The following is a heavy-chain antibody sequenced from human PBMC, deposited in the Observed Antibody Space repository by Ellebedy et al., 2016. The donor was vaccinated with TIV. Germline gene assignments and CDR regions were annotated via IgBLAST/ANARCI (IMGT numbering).Heavy chain of an antibody. D-gene: IGHD2-15*01. CDR2: IFPGDSDT. Sequence: PGGSLRLSCTGSGFSFNDFWISWVRQMPGKGLEWMGIIFPGDSDTTYSPSFQGQVTISADRSISTAYLQWSSLKASDTAVYYCVTAVVVAAYDYWGQGTLVTVSS. J-gene: IGHJ4*02. CDR1: GFSFNDFW. V-gene: IGHV5-51*01. CDR3: VTAVVVAAYDY.